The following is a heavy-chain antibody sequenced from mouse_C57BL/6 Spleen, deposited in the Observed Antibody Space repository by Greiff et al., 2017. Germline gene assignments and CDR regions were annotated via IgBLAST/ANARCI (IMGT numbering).Heavy chain of an antibody. J-gene: IGHJ2*01. CDR1: GYTFTSYG. CDR2: IYIGNGYT. Sequence: EVKLQESGAELVRPGSSVKMSCKTSGYTFTSYGINWVKQRPGQGLEWIGYIYIGNGYTEYNEKFKGKSTLPSDTSSSTAYMQLSSLASDDSAIYFWARSTMVTTTGFDYWGQGTTLTVSS. D-gene: IGHD2-2*01. V-gene: IGHV1-58*01. CDR3: ARSTMVTTTGFDY.